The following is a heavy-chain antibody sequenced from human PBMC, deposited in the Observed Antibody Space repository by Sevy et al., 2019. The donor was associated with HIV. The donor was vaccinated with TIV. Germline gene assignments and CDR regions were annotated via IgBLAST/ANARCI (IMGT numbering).Heavy chain of an antibody. V-gene: IGHV4-39*02. J-gene: IGHJ4*02. D-gene: IGHD6-13*01. CDR1: GDSITSSSYY. Sequence: SETLSLTCSVSGDSITSSSYYWGWIRQPPGKGLEWIGIIYYRGNIYYNPSLKSRVTIFVDTSKNHFSLKLTSVTAADTAFYYCARRAYGSSHYFDYWGQGTLVTVSS. CDR2: IYYRGNI. CDR3: ARRAYGSSHYFDY.